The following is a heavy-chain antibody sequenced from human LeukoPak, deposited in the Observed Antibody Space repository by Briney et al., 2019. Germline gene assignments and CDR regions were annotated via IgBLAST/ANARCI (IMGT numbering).Heavy chain of an antibody. CDR2: INHSGST. CDR1: GGSFSGYY. Sequence: PSETLSLTCAVYGGSFSGYYWSWIRQPPGKGLEWIGEINHSGSTNYNPSLKSRVTISVDTSKNQFSLKLSSVTAADTAVYYCAREEGPYCSSTSCYYYWGQGTLVTVSS. J-gene: IGHJ4*02. D-gene: IGHD2-2*01. V-gene: IGHV4-34*01. CDR3: AREEGPYCSSTSCYYY.